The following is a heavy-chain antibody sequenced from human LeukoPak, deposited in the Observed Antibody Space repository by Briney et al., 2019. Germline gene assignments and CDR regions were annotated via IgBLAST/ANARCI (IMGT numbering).Heavy chain of an antibody. CDR3: ARESINGGMATITPKPPGY. CDR2: IIPILGIA. J-gene: IGHJ4*02. Sequence: GASVKVSCKASGGTFSSYAISWVRQAPGQGLEWMGRIIPILGIANYAQKFQGRVTITADKSTSTAYMELSSLRSEDTAVYYCARESINGGMATITPKPPGYWGQGTLVTVSS. D-gene: IGHD5-24*01. V-gene: IGHV1-69*04. CDR1: GGTFSSYA.